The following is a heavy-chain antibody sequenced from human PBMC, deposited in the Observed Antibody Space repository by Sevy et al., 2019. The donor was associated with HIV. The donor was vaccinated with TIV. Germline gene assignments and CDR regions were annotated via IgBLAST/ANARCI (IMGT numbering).Heavy chain of an antibody. CDR2: ISYDGSNK. Sequence: GGSLRLSCAASGFTFSSYAMHWVRQAPGKGLEWVTVISYDGSNKYYADSVKGRFTISRDNSKNTLYLQMNSLRAEDTAAYYCASITGQWELRAFDIWGQGTMVTVSS. D-gene: IGHD1-26*01. V-gene: IGHV3-30-3*01. CDR1: GFTFSSYA. J-gene: IGHJ3*02. CDR3: ASITGQWELRAFDI.